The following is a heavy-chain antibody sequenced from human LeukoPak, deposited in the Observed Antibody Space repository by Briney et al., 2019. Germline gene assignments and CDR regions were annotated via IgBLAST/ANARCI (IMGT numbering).Heavy chain of an antibody. CDR3: VKDLSGSYSFDQ. D-gene: IGHD1-26*01. CDR1: GFTFSSYV. V-gene: IGHV3-64D*06. CDR2: ITSDGGST. Sequence: PGGSLRLSCSASGFTFSSYVMHWVRQTPGKGLEYVSGITSDGGSTYYADSVKGRFIISRDNSKNTLYLQMSSLRPEDTAVYHCVKDLSGSYSFDQWGQGTLVTVSS. J-gene: IGHJ4*02.